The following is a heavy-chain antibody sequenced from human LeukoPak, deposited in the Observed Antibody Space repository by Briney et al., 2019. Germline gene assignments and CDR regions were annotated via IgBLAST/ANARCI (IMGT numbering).Heavy chain of an antibody. CDR3: ARVRVGPWDY. D-gene: IGHD1-26*01. V-gene: IGHV3-53*01. Sequence: PGGSLRLSCAASGFTVSSNYMSWVRQAPGKGLEWVSVIYSGGSTYYADSVKGRFTISRDNAKNSLYLQMNSLRAEDTAVYYCARVRVGPWDYWGQGTLVTVSS. CDR1: GFTVSSNY. CDR2: IYSGGST. J-gene: IGHJ4*02.